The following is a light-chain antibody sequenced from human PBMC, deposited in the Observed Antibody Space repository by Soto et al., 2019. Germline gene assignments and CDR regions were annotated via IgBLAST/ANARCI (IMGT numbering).Light chain of an antibody. V-gene: IGLV2-14*01. J-gene: IGLJ1*01. CDR1: SSDVGGYNY. CDR2: DVS. CDR3: SSYTSSSTLYV. Sequence: QSVLTHPASVSGSPGQSITISCTGTSSDVGGYNYVSWYQQHPGKVPKLMIYDVSNRPSGVSNRFSGSKSGNTASLTISGLQAEDEADYYCSSYTSSSTLYVFGTGTKVTVL.